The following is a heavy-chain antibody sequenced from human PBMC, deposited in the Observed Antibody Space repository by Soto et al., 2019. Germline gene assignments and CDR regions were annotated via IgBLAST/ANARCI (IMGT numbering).Heavy chain of an antibody. CDR2: INHSGST. Sequence: SETLSLTCAVYGGSFSGYYWSWIRQPPGKGLEWIGEINHSGSTNYNPSLKSRVTISVDTSKNQFSLKLSSVTAADTAVYYCARVWGSSWFIYYYGMDVSGQGTTVTVSS. CDR3: ARVWGSSWFIYYYGMDV. V-gene: IGHV4-34*01. CDR1: GGSFSGYY. D-gene: IGHD6-13*01. J-gene: IGHJ6*02.